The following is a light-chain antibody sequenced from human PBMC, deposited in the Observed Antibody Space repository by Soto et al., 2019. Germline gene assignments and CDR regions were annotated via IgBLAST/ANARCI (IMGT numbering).Light chain of an antibody. CDR3: QQSYSTPWT. Sequence: DIQMTQSPSSLSASVGDRVTITCRASQSISSYLNWYQQKPGKAPKLLIYAASSLQSGVPSRFSGNGSGTDFTLTISSLQPEDFATYYCQQSYSTPWTFGQGNKVEIK. CDR2: AAS. V-gene: IGKV1-39*01. CDR1: QSISSY. J-gene: IGKJ1*01.